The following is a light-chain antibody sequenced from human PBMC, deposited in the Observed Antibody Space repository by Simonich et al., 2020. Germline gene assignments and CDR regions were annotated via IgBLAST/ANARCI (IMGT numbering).Light chain of an antibody. CDR2: KAS. V-gene: IGKV1-5*03. Sequence: DIQMTQSPSTLSASVGDRVTITCRASQSISSWLAWYQRKPGKAPKLLIYKASSLEIGVPSRFSGSGSGTEFTLTISSLQPDDFATYYCQQYNSYSLTFGGGTKVEIK. CDR1: QSISSW. J-gene: IGKJ4*01. CDR3: QQYNSYSLT.